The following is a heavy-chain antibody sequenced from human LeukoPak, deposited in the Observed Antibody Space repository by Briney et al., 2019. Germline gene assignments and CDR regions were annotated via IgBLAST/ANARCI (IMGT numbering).Heavy chain of an antibody. CDR3: ARAGLGQGAY. D-gene: IGHD3/OR15-3a*01. CDR2: INHSGST. V-gene: IGHV4-34*01. CDR1: GGSFSGYY. J-gene: IGHJ4*02. Sequence: PSETLSLTCAVYGGSFSGYYWSWIRQPPGKGLEWIGEINHSGSTNYNPSLKSRVTISVDTSKNQFSLKLTSVTAADTAVYYCARAGLGQGAYWGQGTLVTVS.